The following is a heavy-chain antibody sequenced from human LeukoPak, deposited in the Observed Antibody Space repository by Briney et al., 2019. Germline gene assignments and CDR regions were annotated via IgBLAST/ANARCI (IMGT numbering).Heavy chain of an antibody. V-gene: IGHV4-59*08. CDR2: IYYSGST. CDR1: GGSISSYY. J-gene: IGHJ4*02. CDR3: ARLYYGSGSYLFDY. Sequence: SETLSLTCAVSGGSISSYYWSWIRLPPGKGLEWIGYIYYSGSTNYNPSLKSRVTISVDTSKNQFSLKLSSVTAADTAVYYCARLYYGSGSYLFDYWGQGTLVTVSS. D-gene: IGHD3-10*01.